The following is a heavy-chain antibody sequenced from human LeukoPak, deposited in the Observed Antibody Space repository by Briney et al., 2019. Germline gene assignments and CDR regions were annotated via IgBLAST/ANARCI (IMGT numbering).Heavy chain of an antibody. Sequence: SETLSLTCTVSGGSTSSGNYYWGWIRQPPGKGLEWIGSIYQSGSTYYNPSLKSRVTISVDTSKNQFSLKLSSVTAADTAVYYCARLELWVDYWGQGTLVTVSS. J-gene: IGHJ4*02. V-gene: IGHV4-39*01. CDR3: ARLELWVDY. CDR2: IYQSGST. CDR1: GGSTSSGNYY. D-gene: IGHD5-18*01.